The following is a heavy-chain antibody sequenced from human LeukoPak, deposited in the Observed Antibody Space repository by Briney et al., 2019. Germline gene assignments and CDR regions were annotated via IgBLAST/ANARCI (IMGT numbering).Heavy chain of an antibody. CDR3: ARGAGRWSTDTTYSNY. Sequence: ASVKVSCKASGYTFTGYYMHWVRQAPGQGLEWMGWINPNSGGTNYAQKFQGRVTMTRDTSISTAYMELSRLRSDDTAAYYCARGAGRWSTDTTYSNYWGQGTLVTVSS. CDR2: INPNSGGT. D-gene: IGHD1-26*01. CDR1: GYTFTGYY. J-gene: IGHJ4*02. V-gene: IGHV1-2*02.